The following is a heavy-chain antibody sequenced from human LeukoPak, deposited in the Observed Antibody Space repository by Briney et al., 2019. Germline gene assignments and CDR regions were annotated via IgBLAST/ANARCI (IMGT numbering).Heavy chain of an antibody. CDR1: GFTLNNYV. CDR3: AKGEAAAAGGFDY. V-gene: IGHV3-23*01. J-gene: IGHJ4*02. D-gene: IGHD6-13*01. Sequence: GGSLRLSCAASGFTLNNYVMSWVRQAPGKGLEWVSAIRGRDFRTYYADSVKGRFTISSDSAKNTLYPEMSGLRAEDTAMYFCAKGEAAAAGGFDYWGQGALVTVSS. CDR2: IRGRDFRT.